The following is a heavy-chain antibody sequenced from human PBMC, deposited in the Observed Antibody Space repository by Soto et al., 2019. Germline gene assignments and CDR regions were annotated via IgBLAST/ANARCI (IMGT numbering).Heavy chain of an antibody. CDR1: GYTFTSYA. Sequence: GASVKVCCKASGYTFTSYAMHWVRQAPGQRLEWMGWINAGNGNTKYSQKFQGRVTITRDTSASTAYMELSSLRSEDTAVYYCASGSWAVGARPPASDWFDPWGQGTLVTVSS. J-gene: IGHJ5*02. V-gene: IGHV1-3*01. CDR2: INAGNGNT. D-gene: IGHD1-26*01. CDR3: ASGSWAVGARPPASDWFDP.